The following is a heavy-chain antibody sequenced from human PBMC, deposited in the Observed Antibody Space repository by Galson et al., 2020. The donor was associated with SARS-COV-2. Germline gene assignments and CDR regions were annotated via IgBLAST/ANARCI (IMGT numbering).Heavy chain of an antibody. V-gene: IGHV5-51*01. J-gene: IGHJ6*02. CDR2: IYPGDSDT. CDR3: ARRNVNMIGGGMDV. Sequence: KIGESLKISCKSSGYSFTSHWIGWVRHMPGKGLEWRGIIYPGDSDTRYSPSFQGQVTISVDKSISTAYLQWSSLKASDTAVYYCARRNVNMIGGGMDVWGQGTTVTVSS. CDR1: GYSFTSHW. D-gene: IGHD3-22*01.